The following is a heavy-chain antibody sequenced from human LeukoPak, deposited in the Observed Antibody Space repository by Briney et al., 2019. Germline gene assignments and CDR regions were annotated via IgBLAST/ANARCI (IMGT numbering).Heavy chain of an antibody. V-gene: IGHV4-39*01. CDR2: IYYSGST. CDR3: ARLHYDFWSGSTYYMDV. CDR1: GGSISSYY. D-gene: IGHD3-3*01. Sequence: SETLSLTCTVSGGSISSYYWGWIRQPPGKGLEWIGSIYYSGSTYYNPSLKGRVTISVDTSKNQFSLKLSSVTAADTAVYYCARLHYDFWSGSTYYMDVWGKGTTVTVSS. J-gene: IGHJ6*03.